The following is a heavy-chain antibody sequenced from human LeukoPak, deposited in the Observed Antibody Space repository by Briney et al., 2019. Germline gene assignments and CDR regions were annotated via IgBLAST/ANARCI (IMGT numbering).Heavy chain of an antibody. Sequence: SETLSRTCTVSGGSISSYYWSWIRQPAGKGLEWIGRIYTSGSTNYNPSLKSRVTMSVDTSKNQFSLKLSSVTAADTAVYYCVRRKYYYYYMDVWGKGTTVTVSS. CDR3: VRRKYYYYYMDV. CDR2: IYTSGST. CDR1: GGSISSYY. J-gene: IGHJ6*03. D-gene: IGHD6-6*01. V-gene: IGHV4-4*07.